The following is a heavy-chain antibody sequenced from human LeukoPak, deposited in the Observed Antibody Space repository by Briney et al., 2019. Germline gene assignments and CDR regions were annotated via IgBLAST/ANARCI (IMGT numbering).Heavy chain of an antibody. Sequence: ASVKVSCKASGYTFTGYFMHWVRQAPGQGLEWMGWINPNSGGTNYAQKFQGRVTMTRDTSISTAYMELSRLRSDDTAVYYCARDPIYSRAYKKNYWSFDLWGRGTLVTVSS. V-gene: IGHV1-2*02. D-gene: IGHD6-13*01. CDR3: ARDPIYSRAYKKNYWSFDL. CDR1: GYTFTGYF. CDR2: INPNSGGT. J-gene: IGHJ2*01.